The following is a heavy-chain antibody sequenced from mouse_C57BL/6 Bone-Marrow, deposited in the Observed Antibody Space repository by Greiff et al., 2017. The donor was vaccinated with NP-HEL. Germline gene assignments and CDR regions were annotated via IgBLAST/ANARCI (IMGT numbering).Heavy chain of an antibody. CDR2: IHPNSGST. CDR1: GYTFTSYW. CDR3: ARPPITTVVATSDY. J-gene: IGHJ2*01. Sequence: QVQPQQPGAELVKPGASVKLSCKASGYTFTSYWMHWVKQRPGQGLEWIGMIHPNSGSTNYNEKFKSKATLTVDKSSSTAYMQLSSLTSEDSAVYYCARPPITTVVATSDYWGQGTTLTVSS. D-gene: IGHD1-1*01. V-gene: IGHV1-64*01.